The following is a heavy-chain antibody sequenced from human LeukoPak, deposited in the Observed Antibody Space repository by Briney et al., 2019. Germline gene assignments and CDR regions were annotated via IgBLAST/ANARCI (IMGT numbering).Heavy chain of an antibody. CDR2: IYYSGST. Sequence: SQTLSLTCAVSGGSINSGDYYWSWIRQHPGKGLEWIGYIYYSGSTYYNPSLKRRVTISIDTSKNQFSLKLSSVTAADTAVYFCASKDGSRYYFDYWGQGILVTVSS. J-gene: IGHJ4*02. CDR3: ASKDGSRYYFDY. V-gene: IGHV4-31*11. CDR1: GGSINSGDYY. D-gene: IGHD3-10*01.